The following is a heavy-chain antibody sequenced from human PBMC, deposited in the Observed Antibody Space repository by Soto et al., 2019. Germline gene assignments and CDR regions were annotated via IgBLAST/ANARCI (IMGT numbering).Heavy chain of an antibody. D-gene: IGHD6-13*01. CDR1: GGSISSSSYY. J-gene: IGHJ6*03. V-gene: IGHV4-39*01. Sequence: SETLSLTCTVSGGSISSSSYYWGWIRQPPGKGLEWIGSIYYSGSTYYNPSLKSRVTISVDTSKNQFSLKLSSVTAADTAVYYCARLRAAAGPPPDYYYYYMDVWGKGTTVTVSS. CDR2: IYYSGST. CDR3: ARLRAAAGPPPDYYYYYMDV.